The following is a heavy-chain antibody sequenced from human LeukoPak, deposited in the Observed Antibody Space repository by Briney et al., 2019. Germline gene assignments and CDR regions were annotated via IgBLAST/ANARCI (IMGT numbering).Heavy chain of an antibody. V-gene: IGHV3-30*18. D-gene: IGHD6-19*01. J-gene: IGHJ5*02. CDR1: GFDFGYSG. CDR3: AKGRQWHDT. Sequence: PGGSLRLSCAASGFDFGYSGMHWVRQAPGKGLEWVALISYDGRNTDYAASVKGRFTISRDNLNNTLYLKMNRLKPEDTAVYYCAKGRQWHDTWGQGTLVIVSS. CDR2: ISYDGRNT.